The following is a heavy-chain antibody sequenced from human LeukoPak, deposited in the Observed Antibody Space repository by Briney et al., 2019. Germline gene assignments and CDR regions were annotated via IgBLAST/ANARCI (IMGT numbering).Heavy chain of an antibody. J-gene: IGHJ5*02. CDR3: ARGKGSSWYRTFDP. V-gene: IGHV4-39*07. Sequence: SETLSLTCTVSGGSISSSSYYWGWIRQPPGKGLEWIGSIYYSENTYYNPSLKSRVTISVDTSKNQFSLKLSSVTAGDTAVYYCARGKGSSWYRTFDPWGQGTLVTVSS. CDR2: IYYSENT. CDR1: GGSISSSSYY. D-gene: IGHD6-13*01.